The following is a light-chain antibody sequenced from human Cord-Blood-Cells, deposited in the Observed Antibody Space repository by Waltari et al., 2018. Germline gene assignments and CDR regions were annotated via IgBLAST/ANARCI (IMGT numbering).Light chain of an antibody. CDR1: SSDVGGYNY. J-gene: IGLJ2*01. Sequence: QSALTQPASVSGSPGQSITISCTGTSSDVGGYNYVSWYQQHPGKAPKLMIYDVRNRPSGFSNRFSGSKSGKTASLTISGLQAEDEADYYCSSYTSSSTLVFGGGTKLTVL. CDR2: DVR. V-gene: IGLV2-14*01. CDR3: SSYTSSSTLV.